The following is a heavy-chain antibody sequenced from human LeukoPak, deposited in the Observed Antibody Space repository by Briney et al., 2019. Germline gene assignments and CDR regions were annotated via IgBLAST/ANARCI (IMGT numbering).Heavy chain of an antibody. CDR1: GGSISSGGYY. CDR2: IYYSGST. Sequence: SQTLSLTCTVSGGSISSGGYYWSWIRQHPGKGLEWIGYIYYSGSTYYNPSLKSRVTISVDRSKNQFSLKLSSVTAADTAVYYCARGSLLEYGMDVWGQGTTVTVSS. D-gene: IGHD2-15*01. J-gene: IGHJ6*02. V-gene: IGHV4-31*03. CDR3: ARGSLLEYGMDV.